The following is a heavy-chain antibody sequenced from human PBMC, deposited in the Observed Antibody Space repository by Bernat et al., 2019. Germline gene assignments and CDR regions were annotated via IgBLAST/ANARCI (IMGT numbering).Heavy chain of an antibody. V-gene: IGHV3-33*01. Sequence: QVQLVESGGGVVQPGRSLRLSCAASGFTFSSYGMHWVRQAPGKGLEWVAVIWYDGSNKYYADSVKGRFTISRDNSKNTLYLQMNSLRAEDTAVYYCARPYCSGGTCWMEHWGQGTLVTVSS. CDR3: ARPYCSGGTCWMEH. D-gene: IGHD2-15*01. J-gene: IGHJ1*01. CDR1: GFTFSSYG. CDR2: IWYDGSNK.